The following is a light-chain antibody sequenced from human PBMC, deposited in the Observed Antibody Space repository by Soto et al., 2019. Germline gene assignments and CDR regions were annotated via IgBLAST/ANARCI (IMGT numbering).Light chain of an antibody. CDR2: RGS. CDR1: QNIRGNE. V-gene: IGKV3-20*01. CDR3: QDYGTSAPWT. J-gene: IGKJ1*01. Sequence: ELVWTKSPGTLSLTPGERATLSCRASQNIRGNELAWHQQKPGQAPRLLIYRGSSRATGIPDRFSGRGSGTDFTLTISRLEPEDFAVYYCQDYGTSAPWTFGQGTKVEIK.